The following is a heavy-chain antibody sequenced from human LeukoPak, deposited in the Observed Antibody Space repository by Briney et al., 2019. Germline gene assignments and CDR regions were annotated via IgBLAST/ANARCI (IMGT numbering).Heavy chain of an antibody. Sequence: PGGPLRLSCAASGFTFSSYGMHWVRQAPGKGLEWVAFTRYDGNNKYYTDSVKGRFTVSRDNSKNTLYLQMNSLRAEDTAVYYCAKDGYSGYDGYYFDYWGQGTLVTVSS. CDR3: AKDGYSGYDGYYFDY. J-gene: IGHJ4*02. D-gene: IGHD5-12*01. CDR2: TRYDGNNK. CDR1: GFTFSSYG. V-gene: IGHV3-30*02.